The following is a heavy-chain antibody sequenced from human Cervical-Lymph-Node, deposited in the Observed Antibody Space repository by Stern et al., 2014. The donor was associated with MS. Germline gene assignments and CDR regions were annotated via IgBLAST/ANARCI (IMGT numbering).Heavy chain of an antibody. D-gene: IGHD4-11*01. CDR1: GYNFIDHA. V-gene: IGHV1-3*01. J-gene: IGHJ4*02. CDR3: ARQPDYSDFLDF. CDR2: INGGPGTT. Sequence: QLVQSGAEVKKPGASMTISCKTSGYNFIDHAIHWVRQAPGQRLEWMGWINGGPGTTKYSQKFQGRVSFTRDKAASAAYMDLRSLSPDDTAVYYCARQPDYSDFLDFWGQGTLVTVSS.